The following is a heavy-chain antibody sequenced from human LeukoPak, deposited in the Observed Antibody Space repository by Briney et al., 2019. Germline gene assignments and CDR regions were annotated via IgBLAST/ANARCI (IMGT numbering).Heavy chain of an antibody. J-gene: IGHJ4*02. Sequence: GGSLRLSCAASGFTFSSYAMHWVRQAPDKGLEWVAVISYDGSSQYYADSVRGRFTVSRDNSKNSLYLQMNSLRAEDTAVYYCAREEREWGQGTLVTVSS. CDR3: AREERE. V-gene: IGHV3-30-3*01. CDR2: ISYDGSSQ. D-gene: IGHD1-1*01. CDR1: GFTFSSYA.